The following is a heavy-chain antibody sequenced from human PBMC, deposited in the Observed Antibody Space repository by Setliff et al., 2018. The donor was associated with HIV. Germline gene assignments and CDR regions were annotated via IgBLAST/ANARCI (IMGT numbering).Heavy chain of an antibody. CDR2: ISPNSGDT. D-gene: IGHD6-19*01. Sequence: ASVKVSCKASGYTFRSYGISWVRQAPGQGLEWVGWISPNSGDTDYIQKFQGRVTLTTDTSTNTAYMELRSLRPDDTAIYYCARGGQQWLPYYYYYMDVWGEGTTGTVSS. V-gene: IGHV1-18*01. J-gene: IGHJ6*03. CDR1: GYTFRSYG. CDR3: ARGGQQWLPYYYYYMDV.